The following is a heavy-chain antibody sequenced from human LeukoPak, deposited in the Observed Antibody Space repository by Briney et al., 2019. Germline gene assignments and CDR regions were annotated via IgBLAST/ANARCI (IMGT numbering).Heavy chain of an antibody. CDR2: ISGGGGSTST. V-gene: IGHV3-23*01. J-gene: IGHJ4*02. Sequence: PGGSLRLSCAASGFTFSTYAMSWVRQAPGKGLEWVSAISGGGGSTSTYYADAVKGRFTISRDNSKNTLYLQMNSLRAGDTAVYYCAKSSEAFCSGGGCYGNFDYWGQGTLSPSPQ. D-gene: IGHD2-15*01. CDR3: AKSSEAFCSGGGCYGNFDY. CDR1: GFTFSTYA.